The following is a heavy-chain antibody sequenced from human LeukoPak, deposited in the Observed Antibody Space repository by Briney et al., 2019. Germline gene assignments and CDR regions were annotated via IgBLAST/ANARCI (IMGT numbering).Heavy chain of an antibody. CDR2: IYYSGST. D-gene: IGHD1-26*01. CDR1: GGSISSGGYY. Sequence: MPSETLSLTCTVSGGSISSGGYYWSWIRQHPGKGLEWIGYIYYSGSTYYNPSLKSRVTISVDTSKNQFSLKLSSVTAADTAVYYCARDGGMGSGSYEYAFDIWGQGTMVTVSS. CDR3: ARDGGMGSGSYEYAFDI. J-gene: IGHJ3*02. V-gene: IGHV4-31*03.